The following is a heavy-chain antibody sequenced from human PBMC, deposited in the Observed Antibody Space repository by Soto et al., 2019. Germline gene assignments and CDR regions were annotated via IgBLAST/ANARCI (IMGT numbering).Heavy chain of an antibody. CDR1: GFTFSSYS. CDR3: ARLEIIGYYGSGSYHAFDI. J-gene: IGHJ3*02. V-gene: IGHV3-21*01. D-gene: IGHD3-10*01. CDR2: ISSSSSYI. Sequence: EVQLVESGGGLVKPGGSLRLSCAASGFTFSSYSMNWVRQAPGKGLEWVSSISSSSSYIYYADSVKGRFTISRDNAKNSLYLQMNSLRAEDTAVYYCARLEIIGYYGSGSYHAFDIWGQGTMVTVSS.